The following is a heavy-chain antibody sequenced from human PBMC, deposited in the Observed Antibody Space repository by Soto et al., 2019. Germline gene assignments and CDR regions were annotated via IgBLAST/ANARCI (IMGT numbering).Heavy chain of an antibody. CDR2: IKSKTDGGTT. D-gene: IGHD3-22*01. V-gene: IGHV3-15*07. J-gene: IGHJ4*01. CDR3: TTAPHSYYYDSSGYYHLQGIY. CDR1: GFTFSNAW. Sequence: GGSLRLSCAASGFTFSNAWMNWVRQAPGKGLEWVGRIKSKTDGGTTDYAAPVKGRFTISRDDSKNTLYLQMNSLKTEDTAVYYCTTAPHSYYYDSSGYYHLQGIYWGQGTLVTVSS.